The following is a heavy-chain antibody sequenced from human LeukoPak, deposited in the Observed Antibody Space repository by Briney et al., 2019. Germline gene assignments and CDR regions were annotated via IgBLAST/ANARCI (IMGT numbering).Heavy chain of an antibody. Sequence: SETLSLTCTVSGGSISSSSYYWGWLRQPPGTGLEWIGSIYYSGSTYYNPSLKSRVTISVDTSKNQFSLKLSSVTAADTAVYYCARPGWELLDDACDIWGQGTMVTVSS. V-gene: IGHV4-39*01. D-gene: IGHD1-26*01. J-gene: IGHJ3*02. CDR1: GGSISSSSYY. CDR2: IYYSGST. CDR3: ARPGWELLDDACDI.